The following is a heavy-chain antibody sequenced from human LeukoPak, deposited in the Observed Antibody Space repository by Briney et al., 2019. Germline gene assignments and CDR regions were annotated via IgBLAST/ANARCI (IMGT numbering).Heavy chain of an antibody. CDR2: MNPNSGNT. J-gene: IGHJ6*03. Sequence: ASVKVSCNASGYTFTSYDINWVRQATGQGLEWMGWMNPNSGNTGYAQKFQGRVTMTRNTSISTAYMELSSLRSEDTAVYYCARAPKRVVVGTTYYMDVWGKGTTVTVYS. CDR3: ARAPKRVVVGTTYYMDV. V-gene: IGHV1-8*01. CDR1: GYTFTSYD. D-gene: IGHD2-15*01.